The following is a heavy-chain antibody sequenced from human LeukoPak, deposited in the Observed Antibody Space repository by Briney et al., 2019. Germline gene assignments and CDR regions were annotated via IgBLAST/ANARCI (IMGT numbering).Heavy chain of an antibody. J-gene: IGHJ4*02. Sequence: GGSLRLSCAASGFTFGTYTMSWVCQAPGTGLEWVSTIIGTAQTLYAASVKGRFTISRDNSKNTLYLQMNSLRAEDTAMYFCAKDLRPDSRYDFDYWGQGTLVTVSS. CDR1: GFTFGTYT. CDR3: AKDLRPDSRYDFDY. V-gene: IGHV3-23*01. D-gene: IGHD5-12*01. CDR2: IIGTAQT.